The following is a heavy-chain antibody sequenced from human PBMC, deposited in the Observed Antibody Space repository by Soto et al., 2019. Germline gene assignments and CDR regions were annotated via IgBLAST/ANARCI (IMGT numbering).Heavy chain of an antibody. J-gene: IGHJ4*02. D-gene: IGHD2-21*01. Sequence: EVQLVESGGGLVQPGGSLRLSCAASGFTFSRYWMHWVSQAQEKGLEWVDNIKEDGTERYYVDSVNGRFTISRDNAKNPLYLQMDSLRAEDTAVYYCSRCYCAGDYRGQGTLVTVSS. CDR3: SRCYCAGDY. V-gene: IGHV3-7*03. CDR2: IKEDGTER. CDR1: GFTFSRYW.